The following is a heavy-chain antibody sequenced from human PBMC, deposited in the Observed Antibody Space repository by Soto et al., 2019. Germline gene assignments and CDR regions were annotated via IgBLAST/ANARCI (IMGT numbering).Heavy chain of an antibody. CDR3: ATQLELLKKSWYYYGMDV. V-gene: IGHV1-69*13. Sequence: SVRVYCTASGGTFSSYAISWVRQDPGQGLEWMGGIIPIFGTANYAQKFQGRVTITADESTSTAYMELSSLRSEDTAVYYCATQLELLKKSWYYYGMDVWGQGTTVTVSS. D-gene: IGHD1-7*01. J-gene: IGHJ6*02. CDR2: IIPIFGTA. CDR1: GGTFSSYA.